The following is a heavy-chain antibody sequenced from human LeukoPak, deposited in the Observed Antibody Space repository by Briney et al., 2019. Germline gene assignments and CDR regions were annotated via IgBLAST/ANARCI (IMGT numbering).Heavy chain of an antibody. Sequence: SETLSLTCAVYGGSFSGYYWSWIRQPPGKGLEWIGEINHSGSTNYNPSLKSRVTISVDTSKNQFSLKLSSVTAADTAVYYCAGGGRLGEFRGSFQPWGQATLVTSSS. CDR1: GGSFSGYY. V-gene: IGHV4-34*01. J-gene: IGHJ1*01. CDR2: INHSGST. D-gene: IGHD3-16*01. CDR3: AGGGRLGEFRGSFQP.